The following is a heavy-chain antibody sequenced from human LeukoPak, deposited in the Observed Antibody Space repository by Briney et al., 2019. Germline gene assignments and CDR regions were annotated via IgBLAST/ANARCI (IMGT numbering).Heavy chain of an antibody. CDR1: GGSTSSYN. J-gene: IGHJ4*02. V-gene: IGHV4-59*01. D-gene: IGHD6-19*01. CDR2: IYYSGST. CDR3: ARADSSGWYEVDY. Sequence: SETLSLTCTDPGGSTSSYNWSWIRQPPGKGLERIGYIYYSGSTNYKPSRRCRVTISVDTSKMQFSLRLSSVAAADTAVYYCARADSSGWYEVDYWGQGTLVTVSS.